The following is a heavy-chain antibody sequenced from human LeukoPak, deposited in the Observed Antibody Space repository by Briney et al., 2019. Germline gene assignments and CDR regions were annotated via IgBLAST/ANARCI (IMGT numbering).Heavy chain of an antibody. Sequence: PQASVKVSCKASGYTFSSFVLSCVRRAPGQGRGRMGWISAYNGNTNYAQKLQGRVTMTTDTSTSTAYMELRSLRSDDTAVYYCAREITEKWSYYFDYWGQGTLVTVSS. V-gene: IGHV1-18*01. CDR1: GYTFSSFV. CDR2: ISAYNGNT. CDR3: AREITEKWSYYFDY. J-gene: IGHJ4*02. D-gene: IGHD2-15*01.